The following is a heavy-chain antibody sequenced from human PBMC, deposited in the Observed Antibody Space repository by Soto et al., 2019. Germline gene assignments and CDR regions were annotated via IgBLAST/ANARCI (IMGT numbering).Heavy chain of an antibody. J-gene: IGHJ3*02. CDR3: ARPIITMVRGVDAFDI. V-gene: IGHV4-34*01. CDR1: GGSFSGYY. D-gene: IGHD3-10*01. CDR2: INHSGST. Sequence: SETLSLTCAVYGGSFSGYYWIRIRQPPGKGLEWIGEINHSGSTNYNPSLKSRVTISVDTSRNQFSLKLSSVTAADTAVYYCARPIITMVRGVDAFDIWGQGTMVTVSS.